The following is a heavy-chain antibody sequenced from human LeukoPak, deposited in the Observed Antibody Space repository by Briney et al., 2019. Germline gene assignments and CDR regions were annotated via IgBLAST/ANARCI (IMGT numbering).Heavy chain of an antibody. CDR2: ISGSADST. CDR1: GFTFDIYA. J-gene: IGHJ4*02. CDR3: AKSGLGYCSSTSCLYYFDY. D-gene: IGHD2-2*01. V-gene: IGHV3-23*01. Sequence: GGSLRLSCAASGFTFDIYAMNWVRQAPGKGLEWVSTISGSADSTYYADSVKGRFTISRDQSKNTLYLQMSSLRDDDTAVYYCAKSGLGYCSSTSCLYYFDYWGQGTLVTVSS.